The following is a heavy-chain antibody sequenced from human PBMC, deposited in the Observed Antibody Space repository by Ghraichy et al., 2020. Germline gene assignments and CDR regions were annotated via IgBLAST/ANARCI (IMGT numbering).Heavy chain of an antibody. CDR3: ARAGYSSGCCWFDP. CDR1: GYTFTSYG. D-gene: IGHD6-19*01. CDR2: ISAYNGNT. J-gene: IGHJ5*02. V-gene: IGHV1-18*01. Sequence: ASVKVSCKASGYTFTSYGISWVRQTPGQGLEWMGWISAYNGNTNYAQKLQGRVTMTTDTSTSTAYMELRSLRSDDTAVYYCARAGYSSGCCWFDPWGQGTLVTVSS.